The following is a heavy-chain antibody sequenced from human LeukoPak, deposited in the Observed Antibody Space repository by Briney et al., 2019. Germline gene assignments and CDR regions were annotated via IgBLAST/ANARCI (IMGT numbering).Heavy chain of an antibody. CDR3: ARLYCSGGSCWGGWFDP. J-gene: IGHJ5*02. V-gene: IGHV4-34*01. Sequence: PSETLSLTCAVYGGSFSTYYWNWIRQSPGKGLEWIGEINHTGTTNYNPSLRGRFTISVDTSKNQFSLKLSSVTAADTAVYYCARLYCSGGSCWGGWFDPWGQGTLVTVSS. CDR2: INHTGTT. D-gene: IGHD2-15*01. CDR1: GGSFSTYY.